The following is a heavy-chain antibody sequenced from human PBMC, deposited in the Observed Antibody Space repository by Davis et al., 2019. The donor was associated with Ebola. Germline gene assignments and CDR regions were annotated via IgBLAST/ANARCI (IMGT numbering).Heavy chain of an antibody. Sequence: ASVKVSCKASGYIFTTYAMHWVRQVPGERLEWMGWINAGDGNTKYSQKFQGRVTITRDTSASSAYMELSSLLSEDTAVYYCARGPLGFRGLVGATDVWGQGTTVTVSS. J-gene: IGHJ6*02. V-gene: IGHV1-3*01. CDR3: ARGPLGFRGLVGATDV. CDR1: GYIFTTYA. CDR2: INAGDGNT. D-gene: IGHD3-10*01.